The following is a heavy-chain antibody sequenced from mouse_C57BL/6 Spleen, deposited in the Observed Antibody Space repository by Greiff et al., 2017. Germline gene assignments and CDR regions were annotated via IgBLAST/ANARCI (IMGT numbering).Heavy chain of an antibody. V-gene: IGHV3-6*01. J-gene: IGHJ2*01. D-gene: IGHD2-5*01. CDR3: AREGSNYSLGY. CDR1: GYSITSGYY. CDR2: ISYDGSN. Sequence: EVQLKESGPGLVKPSQSLSLTCSVTGYSITSGYYWNWIRQFPGNKLEWMGYISYDGSNYYNPSLKNRISITRDTSKNQFFLKLNSVTTEDTATYYCAREGSNYSLGYWGQGTTLTVSS.